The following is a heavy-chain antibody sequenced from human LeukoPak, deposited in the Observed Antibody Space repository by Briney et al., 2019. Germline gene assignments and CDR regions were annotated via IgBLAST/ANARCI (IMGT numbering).Heavy chain of an antibody. CDR1: GFTFSSYA. J-gene: IGHJ6*03. CDR3: ARATRPFGVVYSAGYYYYMDV. D-gene: IGHD3-3*01. V-gene: IGHV3-21*01. CDR2: ISSSSSYI. Sequence: GGSLRLSCAASGFTFSSYAMSWVRQAPGKGLEWVSSISSSSSYIYYADSVKGRFTISRDNAKNSQYLQMNSLRAEDTAVYYCARATRPFGVVYSAGYYYYMDVWGKGTTVTVPS.